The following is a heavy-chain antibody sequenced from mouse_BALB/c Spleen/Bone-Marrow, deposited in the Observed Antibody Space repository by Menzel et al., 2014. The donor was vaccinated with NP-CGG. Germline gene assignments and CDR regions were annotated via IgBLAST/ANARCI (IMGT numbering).Heavy chain of an antibody. V-gene: IGHV1-77*01. D-gene: IGHD2-4*01. CDR2: IYPGSGST. CDR1: GYTFTDYV. CDR3: ARCGGLRDFDY. Sequence: VQGVESGPELVKPGASVKMSCKSSGYTFTDYVISWVKQRTGQGLEWIGEIYPGSGSTYYNEKFKGKATLTADKSSNTAYMQLSSLTSEDSAVYFCARCGGLRDFDYWGQGTTPTVSS. J-gene: IGHJ2*01.